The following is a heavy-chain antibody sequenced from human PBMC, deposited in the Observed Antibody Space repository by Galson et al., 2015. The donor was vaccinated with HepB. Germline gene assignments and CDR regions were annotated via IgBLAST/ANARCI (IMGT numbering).Heavy chain of an antibody. V-gene: IGHV3-23*01. CDR3: ARSPSAWYYDINNYQALGLDV. CDR2: ITGSGDIT. J-gene: IGHJ6*02. CDR1: GSTFSNSA. Sequence: SLRLSCAASGSTFSNSAMAWVRQAPGTGLEWLSGITGSGDITYYVDSVKGRFTIFRDNSRNTLYLQMSSLRAEDTAVYYCARSPSAWYYDINNYQALGLDVWGQGTTVTVSS. D-gene: IGHD3-22*01.